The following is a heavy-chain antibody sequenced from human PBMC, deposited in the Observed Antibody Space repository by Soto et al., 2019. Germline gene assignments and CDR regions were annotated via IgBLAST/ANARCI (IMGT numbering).Heavy chain of an antibody. V-gene: IGHV4-59*01. J-gene: IGHJ5*02. D-gene: IGHD6-19*01. CDR1: GGSISSYY. Sequence: SETLSLTCTVSGGSISSYYWSWIRQPPGKGLEWIGYIYYSGSTNYNPSLKSRVTISVDTSKTQFSLKLSSVTAADTAVYYCARYWGPYSSGWPNDRRYNWFDPWGQGTLVTVSS. CDR3: ARYWGPYSSGWPNDRRYNWFDP. CDR2: IYYSGST.